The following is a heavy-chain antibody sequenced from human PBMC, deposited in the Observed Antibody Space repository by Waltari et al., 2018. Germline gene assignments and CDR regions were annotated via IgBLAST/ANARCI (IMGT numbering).Heavy chain of an antibody. J-gene: IGHJ4*02. D-gene: IGHD4-17*01. V-gene: IGHV3-30*04. CDR1: GFTFSSYA. Sequence: QVQLVESGGGVVQPGRSLRLSCAASGFTFSSYAMHWVRQAPGKGLEWVAFISYDGSNQYYADSVKGRFTISRDNSKNTLYLQMNSLRAEDTAVYYCARELSGGVRCFDYWGQGTLVTVSS. CDR3: ARELSGGVRCFDY. CDR2: ISYDGSNQ.